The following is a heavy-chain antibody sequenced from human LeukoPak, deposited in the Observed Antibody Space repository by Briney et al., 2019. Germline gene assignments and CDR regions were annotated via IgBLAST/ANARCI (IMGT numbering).Heavy chain of an antibody. CDR3: AKRPSVGGYCSSTSCYGNWFDP. V-gene: IGHV3-30*02. Sequence: GGSLRLSCAASGFTFSSYGMHWVRQAPGKGLEWVAFIRYNGSNKYYADSVKGRFTISRDNSMNTLYLQMNSLRAEDTAVYYCAKRPSVGGYCSSTSCYGNWFDPWGQGTLVTVSS. CDR2: IRYNGSNK. J-gene: IGHJ5*02. CDR1: GFTFSSYG. D-gene: IGHD2-2*01.